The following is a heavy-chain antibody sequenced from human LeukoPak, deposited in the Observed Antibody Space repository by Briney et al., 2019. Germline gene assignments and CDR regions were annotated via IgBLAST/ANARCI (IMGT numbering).Heavy chain of an antibody. D-gene: IGHD2-15*01. V-gene: IGHV4-39*01. J-gene: IGHJ6*02. CDR2: IYYSGST. CDR3: ARQGYCSGGSCYSPYYYGMDV. CDR1: GGSFSGYY. Sequence: SETLSLTCAVYGGSFSGYYWGWIRQPPGKGLEWIGSIYYSGSTYYNPSLKSRVTISVDTSKNQFSLKLSSVTAADTAVYYCARQGYCSGGSCYSPYYYGMDVWGQGTTVTVSS.